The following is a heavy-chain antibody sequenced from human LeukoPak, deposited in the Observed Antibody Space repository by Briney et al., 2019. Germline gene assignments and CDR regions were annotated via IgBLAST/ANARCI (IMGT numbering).Heavy chain of an antibody. V-gene: IGHV1-24*01. CDR2: FDPEDGET. Sequence: ASVRVSCKVSGYTLTELSMHWVRQAPGKGLEWMGGFDPEDGETIYAQKFQGRVTMTEDTSTDTAYMELSSLRSEDTAVYYCATPLPHYYDSSGYYPNFDYWGQGTLVTVSS. CDR3: ATPLPHYYDSSGYYPNFDY. D-gene: IGHD3-22*01. CDR1: GYTLTELS. J-gene: IGHJ4*02.